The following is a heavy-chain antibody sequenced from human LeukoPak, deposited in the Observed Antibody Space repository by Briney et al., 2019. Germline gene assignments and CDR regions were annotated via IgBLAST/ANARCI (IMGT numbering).Heavy chain of an antibody. CDR1: GGSISSGDYY. D-gene: IGHD6-6*01. V-gene: IGHV4-30-4*08. J-gene: IGHJ4*02. Sequence: PSETLSLTCTVSGGSISSGDYYWSWIRQPPGKGLEWIGYIYYSGSTYYNPSLKSRVTISVDTSKNQFSLKLSSVTAADTAVYYCARGRTGSSDYYFDYWGQGTLVTVSS. CDR2: IYYSGST. CDR3: ARGRTGSSDYYFDY.